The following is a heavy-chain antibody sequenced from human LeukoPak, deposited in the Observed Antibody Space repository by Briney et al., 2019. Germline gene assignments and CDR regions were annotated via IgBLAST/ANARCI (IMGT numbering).Heavy chain of an antibody. Sequence: SETLSLTCTVSGGSISSHYWSWIHQPPGKGLEWIGSIYYSGSTYYNPSLKSRVTISVDTSKNQFSLKLSSVTAADTAVYYCARDRDRHFDYWGQGTLVTVSS. CDR1: GGSISSHY. CDR3: ARDRDRHFDY. J-gene: IGHJ4*02. V-gene: IGHV4-39*07. D-gene: IGHD2-21*01. CDR2: IYYSGST.